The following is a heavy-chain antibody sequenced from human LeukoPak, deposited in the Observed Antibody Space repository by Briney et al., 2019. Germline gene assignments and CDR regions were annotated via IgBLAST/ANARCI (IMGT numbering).Heavy chain of an antibody. CDR1: GGSISSNSYY. CDR3: ARTRYYYNSRSYGAPYYFDY. J-gene: IGHJ4*02. D-gene: IGHD3-10*01. V-gene: IGHV4-39*01. CDR2: IYYSGST. Sequence: PSETLSLTCAVSGGSISSNSYYWGWIRQPPGKGLEWIGSIYYSGSTYYNPSLKSRVTISVETSKNQFSLKLSSVTAADTAVYYCARTRYYYNSRSYGAPYYFDYWGQGTLVTVSS.